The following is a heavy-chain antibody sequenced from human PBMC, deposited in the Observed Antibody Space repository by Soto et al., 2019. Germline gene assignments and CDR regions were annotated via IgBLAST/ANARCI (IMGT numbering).Heavy chain of an antibody. CDR1: GFTFSTFW. CDR2: INSDGSST. CDR3: ARDFEY. Sequence: EVQLVESGGGLVQPGGSLRLSCEASGFTFSTFWLHWVRQAPGKGLVWVSRINSDGSSTNYADFVKGRVTIYSDNAKNVLYLQMNRLRAEDTAVYYCARDFEYWGQGTRVTVSS. J-gene: IGHJ4*02. V-gene: IGHV3-74*01.